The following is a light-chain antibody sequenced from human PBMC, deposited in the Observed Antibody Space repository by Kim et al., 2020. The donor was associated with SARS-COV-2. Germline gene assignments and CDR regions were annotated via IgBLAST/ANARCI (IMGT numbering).Light chain of an antibody. CDR1: RGHSSYA. CDR3: QTWGTGIHWV. J-gene: IGLJ3*02. CDR2: LNSDGSH. V-gene: IGLV4-69*01. Sequence: VKLTCPLSRGHSSYAIAWHQQQPEKGPRYLMKLNSDGSHSKGDGIPDRFSGSSSGAERYLTISSLQSEDEADYYCQTWGTGIHWVFGGGTQLTVL.